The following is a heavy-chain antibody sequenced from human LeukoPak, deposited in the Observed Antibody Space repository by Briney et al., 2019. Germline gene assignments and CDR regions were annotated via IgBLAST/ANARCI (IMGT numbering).Heavy chain of an antibody. CDR3: AKGDYCSGGSCYRNAFDI. D-gene: IGHD2-15*01. Sequence: GRSLRLSCAASGFTFSSYGMHWVRQAPDKGLEWVAVISYDGSNKYYADSVKGRFTISRDNSKNTLYLQMNSLRAEDTAVYYCAKGDYCSGGSCYRNAFDIWGQGTMVTVSS. CDR1: GFTFSSYG. J-gene: IGHJ3*02. V-gene: IGHV3-30*18. CDR2: ISYDGSNK.